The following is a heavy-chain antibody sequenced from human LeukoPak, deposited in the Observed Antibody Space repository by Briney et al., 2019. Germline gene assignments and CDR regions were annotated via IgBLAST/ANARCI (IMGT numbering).Heavy chain of an antibody. V-gene: IGHV1-24*01. CDR1: GYTLTELS. J-gene: IGHJ4*02. CDR2: FDPEDGES. D-gene: IGHD4-23*01. CDR3: ATDLATVVIVTNY. Sequence: ASVKVSCKVSGYTLTELSMHWGRQAHGKGLEWVGGFDPEDGESIYAQKFQGRVTMTEDTSTDTAYMELSSLRSEDTAVYYCATDLATVVIVTNYWGQGTLVTVSS.